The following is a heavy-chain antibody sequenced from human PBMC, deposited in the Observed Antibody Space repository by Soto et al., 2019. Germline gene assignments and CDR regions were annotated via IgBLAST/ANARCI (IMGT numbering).Heavy chain of an antibody. CDR3: AKEGYCSGGTCYRTFDF. V-gene: IGHV3-23*01. D-gene: IGHD2-15*01. CDR2: ISGSGDIT. J-gene: IGHJ4*02. Sequence: GGSLRLSCAASGFTFSTYAIKWVRQAPGKGLEWVSGISGSGDITYYADSVKGRFTISRDNSKDTLYLEMNSLRAEDTAVYYCAKEGYCSGGTCYRTFDFWGQGTLVTVSS. CDR1: GFTFSTYA.